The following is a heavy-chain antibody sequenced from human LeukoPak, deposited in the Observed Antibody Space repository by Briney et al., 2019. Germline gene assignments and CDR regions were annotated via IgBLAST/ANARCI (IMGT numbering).Heavy chain of an antibody. V-gene: IGHV1-69*04. CDR3: ASGGTLYFQH. CDR1: GGTFSSYA. Sequence: ASVKVSCKASGGTFSSYAISWVRQAPGQGLEWMGRIIPILGIANYAQKFQGRVTITADKSTSAAYMELSSLRSEDTAVYYCASGGTLYFQHWGQGTLVTVSS. CDR2: IIPILGIA. D-gene: IGHD3-3*01. J-gene: IGHJ1*01.